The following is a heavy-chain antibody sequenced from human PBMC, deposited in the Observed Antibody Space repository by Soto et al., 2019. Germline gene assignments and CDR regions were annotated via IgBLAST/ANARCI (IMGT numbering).Heavy chain of an antibody. Sequence: SETLSLTCTVSGGSISSYYWSWIRQPPGKGLEWIGYIYYSGSTNYNPSLKSRVTISVDTSKNQFSLKLSSVTAADTAVYYCARVHGDSSGDDAFDIWGQGTMVTVSS. V-gene: IGHV4-59*01. CDR2: IYYSGST. D-gene: IGHD3-22*01. CDR3: ARVHGDSSGDDAFDI. J-gene: IGHJ3*02. CDR1: GGSISSYY.